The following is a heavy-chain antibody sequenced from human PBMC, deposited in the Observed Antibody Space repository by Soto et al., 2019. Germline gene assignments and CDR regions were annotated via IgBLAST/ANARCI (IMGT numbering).Heavy chain of an antibody. CDR1: GFTFSSYG. Sequence: QVQLVESGGGVVQPGRSLRLSCAASGFTFSSYGMHWVRQAPGKGLEWVAVISYDGSNKYYADSVKGRFTISRDNSKNTLELQMNSLIAEDTAVYYCAKDTGLWNYYDSVADWFDPWGQGTLVTVSS. CDR2: ISYDGSNK. CDR3: AKDTGLWNYYDSVADWFDP. J-gene: IGHJ5*02. V-gene: IGHV3-30*18. D-gene: IGHD3-22*01.